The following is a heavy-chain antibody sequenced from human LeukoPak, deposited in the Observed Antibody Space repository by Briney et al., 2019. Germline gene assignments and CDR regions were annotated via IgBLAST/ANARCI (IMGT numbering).Heavy chain of an antibody. V-gene: IGHV3-11*01. CDR3: AKSSVVVVAAIPDY. J-gene: IGHJ4*02. Sequence: PGGSLRLSCAASGFTFSDYYMSWIRQAPGKGLEWVSYISSSGSTIYYADSVKGRFTISRDNAKNSLYLQMNGLRAEDTAVYYCAKSSVVVVAAIPDYWGQGTLVTVSS. CDR1: GFTFSDYY. CDR2: ISSSGSTI. D-gene: IGHD2-15*01.